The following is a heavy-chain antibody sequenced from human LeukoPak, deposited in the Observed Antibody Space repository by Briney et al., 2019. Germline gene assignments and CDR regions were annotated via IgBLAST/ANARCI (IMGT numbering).Heavy chain of an antibody. CDR2: SHHSGST. Sequence: SETLSLTCTVSGYSISSGYYWAWIRQPPGKGPAWIEKSHHSGSTYYNPSLKSRVTISVDTSKNQFSLRLSSVPAADTAVYYCARVPVRDGAARDYWGEGILVTVSS. D-gene: IGHD6-6*01. CDR1: GYSISSGYY. V-gene: IGHV4-38-2*02. J-gene: IGHJ4*02. CDR3: ARVPVRDGAARDY.